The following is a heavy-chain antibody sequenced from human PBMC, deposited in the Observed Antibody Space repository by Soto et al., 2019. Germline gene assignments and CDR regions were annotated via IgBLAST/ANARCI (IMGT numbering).Heavy chain of an antibody. J-gene: IGHJ6*02. D-gene: IGHD3-3*01. CDR3: ARDRTYYDFWSGYPPIPHYYYYGMDV. Sequence: SETLSLTCTVSGASISSSPSYWAWIRQSPGRGLEWIGHIFYSGTTSYSPSLRSRVSLSADRSKNQFSLKLSSVTAADTAVYYCARDRTYYDFWSGYPPIPHYYYYGMDVWGQGTTVTVSS. CDR1: GASISSSPSY. V-gene: IGHV4-39*07. CDR2: IFYSGTT.